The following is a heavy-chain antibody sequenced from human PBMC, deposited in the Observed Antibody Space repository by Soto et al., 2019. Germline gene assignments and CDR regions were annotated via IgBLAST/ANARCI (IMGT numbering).Heavy chain of an antibody. Sequence: QVQLQESGPGLVKPSETLSLTCAVSGGYVSGNYGWSWVRQTPGKGLEWIGEIYHSGTTNYTPSLQRRVTISIDKSRNQVSLKLSAVTAADTDVYYCARDVAAAGTYSFEYWGQGTLVTVSA. CDR2: IYHSGTT. CDR3: ARDVAAAGTYSFEY. V-gene: IGHV4-4*02. D-gene: IGHD6-13*01. J-gene: IGHJ4*02. CDR1: GGYVSGNYG.